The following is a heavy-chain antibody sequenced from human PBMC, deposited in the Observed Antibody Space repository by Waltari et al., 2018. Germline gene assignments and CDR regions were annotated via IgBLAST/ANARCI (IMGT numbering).Heavy chain of an antibody. CDR3: ARRIAVTGNYGMDV. V-gene: IGHV5-51*01. D-gene: IGHD6-13*01. CDR1: GYNFITHW. CDR2: ISPPGSDT. Sequence: EVQLVQSGAEVKKPGESLRISCKASGYNFITHWIAWVRQRPGEGLEWVGTISPPGSDTSYSPSFEAHVTISVDNSITTAYLHWSSLKAPDTAMYFCARRIAVTGNYGMDVWGQGTAVTVSS. J-gene: IGHJ6*02.